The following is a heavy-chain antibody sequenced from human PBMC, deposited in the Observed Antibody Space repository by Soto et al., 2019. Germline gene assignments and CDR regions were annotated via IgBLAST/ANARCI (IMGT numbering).Heavy chain of an antibody. J-gene: IGHJ5*02. Sequence: QVQLQESGPGLVKPSGTLSLTCAVSSGSISSSNWWSWVRQPPGKGLEWIGEIYHSGSTNYNPSLKRRVTKSVDKSKNQFSLKLSSVTAADTAGYYCARGDGDFWFDPWGQGTLVTVSS. CDR3: ARGDGDFWFDP. CDR1: SGSISSSNW. CDR2: IYHSGST. V-gene: IGHV4-4*02. D-gene: IGHD3-10*01.